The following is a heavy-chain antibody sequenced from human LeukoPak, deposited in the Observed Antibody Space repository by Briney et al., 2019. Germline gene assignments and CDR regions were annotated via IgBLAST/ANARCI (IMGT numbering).Heavy chain of an antibody. J-gene: IGHJ4*02. Sequence: NPSETLSLTCGVYDGSLINYYCHWIRQAPGKGLEWIGEISHGGITKHNPSLKSRVTMSQDTSKRQFSLKMNFMTAADTGVYYCGIFMDVVPGSMSWGLGTLVTVSS. V-gene: IGHV4-34*01. CDR1: DGSLINYY. CDR3: GIFMDVVPGSMS. D-gene: IGHD2-2*01. CDR2: ISHGGIT.